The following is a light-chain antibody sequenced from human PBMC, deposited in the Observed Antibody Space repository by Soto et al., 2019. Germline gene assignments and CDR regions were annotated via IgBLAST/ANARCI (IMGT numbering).Light chain of an antibody. Sequence: DIVMTQSPLSLPVTPGEPASISCRSSQSLLHSNGYTYVDWYLQKPGQSPQLLIYLVSNRAYGVTDGFNRSGSGTSFTLTIMRMEAEDVENYSCKHALQSTFTFAPG. J-gene: IGKJ3*01. CDR2: LVS. V-gene: IGKV2-28*01. CDR1: QSLLHSNGYTY. CDR3: KHALQSTFT.